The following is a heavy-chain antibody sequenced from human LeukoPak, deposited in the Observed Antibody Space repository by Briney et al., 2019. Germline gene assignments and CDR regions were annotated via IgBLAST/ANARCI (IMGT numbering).Heavy chain of an antibody. CDR3: ARHFVTMVRGVINGGGFDY. CDR2: INHSGST. Sequence: PSETLSLTCAVYGGSFSGYYWSWIRQPPGKGLEWIGEINHSGSTNYNPSLKSRVTISVDTSKNQFSLKLSSVTAADTAVYYCARHFVTMVRGVINGGGFDYWGQGTLVTVSS. J-gene: IGHJ4*02. CDR1: GGSFSGYY. V-gene: IGHV4-34*01. D-gene: IGHD3-10*01.